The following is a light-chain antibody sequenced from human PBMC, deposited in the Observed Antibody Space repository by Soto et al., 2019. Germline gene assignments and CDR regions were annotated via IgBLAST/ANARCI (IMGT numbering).Light chain of an antibody. CDR3: QQYGSSPPWT. Sequence: DIVLTQSPGTLSLSPGEIATLSCSASQSVISSYLAWYQQKPGQAPRLLIYGASSRATGIPDRFSGSGSGTDFTLTISRLEPEDFAVYYCQQYGSSPPWTFGQGTKVDIK. J-gene: IGKJ1*01. CDR1: QSVISSY. V-gene: IGKV3-20*01. CDR2: GAS.